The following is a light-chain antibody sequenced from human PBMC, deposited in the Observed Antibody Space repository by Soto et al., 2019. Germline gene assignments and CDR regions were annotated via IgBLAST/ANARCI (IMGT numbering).Light chain of an antibody. CDR2: SND. Sequence: QSVLTQPPSASGTPGQRVTISCSGSNSNVETNYVYWYQQVAGTAPKLLIYSNDQRPSGVPDRFSASKSGTSASLDISGLRSEDEADYYCVAWDDSLNGWVFGGGTKLTVL. J-gene: IGLJ3*02. CDR3: VAWDDSLNGWV. V-gene: IGLV1-47*02. CDR1: NSNVETNY.